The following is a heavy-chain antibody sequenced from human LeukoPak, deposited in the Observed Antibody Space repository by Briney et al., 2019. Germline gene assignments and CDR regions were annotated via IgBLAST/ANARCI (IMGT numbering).Heavy chain of an antibody. CDR1: GYTFTSYY. D-gene: IGHD3-10*01. J-gene: IGHJ4*02. Sequence: ASVKVSCKASGYTFTSYYMHWVRQAPGQGLEWMGIINPSGGSTSYAQKFQGRVTMTTDTSTSTAYMELRSLRSDDTAVYYCARDRDYYGSGSYSSLDYWGQGTLVTVSS. CDR2: INPSGGST. V-gene: IGHV1-46*01. CDR3: ARDRDYYGSGSYSSLDY.